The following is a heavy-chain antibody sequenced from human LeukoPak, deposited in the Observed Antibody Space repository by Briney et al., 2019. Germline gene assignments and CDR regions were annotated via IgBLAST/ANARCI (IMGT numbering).Heavy chain of an antibody. CDR3: ARDPLDY. CDR2: IRQGGSET. CDR1: GFIFSNYW. J-gene: IGHJ4*02. V-gene: IGHV3-7*01. Sequence: GGSLRLSCAASGFIFSNYWMTWVRQAPGKRLEWVATIRQGGSETFYVDSVRGRFTISRDDAKNSLYLQMNSLRAEDMAVYYCARDPLDYWGQGTPVTVSS.